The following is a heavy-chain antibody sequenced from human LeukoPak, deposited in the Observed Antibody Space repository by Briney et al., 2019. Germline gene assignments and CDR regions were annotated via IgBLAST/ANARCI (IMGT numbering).Heavy chain of an antibody. D-gene: IGHD2-21*02. V-gene: IGHV5-51*01. CDR2: IYPGDSDT. J-gene: IGHJ4*02. CDR1: GYSFTYYW. CDR3: ARLHLTASLAAVYFDY. Sequence: GESLKISXKGSGYSFTYYWIGWVRQMPGKGLEWMGIIYPGDSDTRYSPSFQGQVTISADKSINTASLQWSSLKASDTAMYYCARLHLTASLAAVYFDYWGQGTLVTVSS.